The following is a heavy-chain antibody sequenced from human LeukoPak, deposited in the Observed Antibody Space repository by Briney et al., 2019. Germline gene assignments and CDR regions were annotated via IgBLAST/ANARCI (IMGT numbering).Heavy chain of an antibody. CDR1: GFTFSSYE. Sequence: GGSLRLSCAASGFTFSSYEMHWVRQAPGKGLEWVAVISYDGSNKYYADSVKGRFTISRDNSKNTLYLQMNSLRAEDTAVYYCAKDRSGYSDYWGQGTLVTVSS. CDR3: AKDRSGYSDY. CDR2: ISYDGSNK. V-gene: IGHV3-30*18. D-gene: IGHD5-12*01. J-gene: IGHJ4*02.